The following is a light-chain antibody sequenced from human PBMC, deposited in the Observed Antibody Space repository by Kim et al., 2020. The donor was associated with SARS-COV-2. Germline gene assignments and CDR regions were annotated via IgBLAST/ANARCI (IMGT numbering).Light chain of an antibody. V-gene: IGKV1-8*01. CDR3: QQYYSYPRT. J-gene: IGKJ1*01. Sequence: AIRMTQSPSSLSASTGDRATITCRASQGISSYLAWYQQKQGKAPKLLIYAASTLQTGVPSRFSGSGSGTDFTLTISCLQSEDFATYYCQQYYSYPRTFGPGTKVDIK. CDR2: AAS. CDR1: QGISSY.